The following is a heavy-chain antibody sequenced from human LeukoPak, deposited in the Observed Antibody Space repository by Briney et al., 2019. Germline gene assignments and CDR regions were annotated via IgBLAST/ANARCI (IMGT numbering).Heavy chain of an antibody. Sequence: GESLKISCKGSGYSFISYWLGWVRQMPGKGLEWMGIIYSGDSDTRYSPSFQGQVTISADKSISTAYLQWSSLKASDSAMYYCARSSSWNVYYFDYWGQGTLVTVSS. CDR1: GYSFISYW. CDR2: IYSGDSDT. V-gene: IGHV5-51*01. J-gene: IGHJ4*02. CDR3: ARSSSWNVYYFDY. D-gene: IGHD6-13*01.